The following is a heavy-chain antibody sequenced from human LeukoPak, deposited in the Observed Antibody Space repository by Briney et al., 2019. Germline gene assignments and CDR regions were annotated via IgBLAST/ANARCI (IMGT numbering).Heavy chain of an antibody. CDR1: QFNFNKFG. D-gene: IGHD2-2*01. CDR2: ISGNGGST. V-gene: IGHV3-23*01. J-gene: IGHJ4*02. CDR3: AKSYQLPPGPYDY. Sequence: GGSLRLSCATSQFNFNKFGMTWVRQAPGKGLEWVSSISGNGGSTQYADSVQGRFTISRDNSKNTLYLQMNSLRAEDTAVYYCAKSYQLPPGPYDYWGQGTLVTVSS.